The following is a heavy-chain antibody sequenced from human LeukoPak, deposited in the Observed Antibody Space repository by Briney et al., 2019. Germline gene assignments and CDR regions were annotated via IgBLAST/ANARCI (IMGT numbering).Heavy chain of an antibody. CDR2: IIPILGIA. Sequence: SVNVSFQASVGTYSKYPISWVGQAAGQGLAWMGRIIPILGIANDAQKFQGRSTITADKSTSKAYMELSSLRSEDTAVYYCARDLSSSWFDAWGQGTLVTVSS. CDR3: ARDLSSSWFDA. D-gene: IGHD6-13*01. J-gene: IGHJ5*02. CDR1: VGTYSKYP. V-gene: IGHV1-69*04.